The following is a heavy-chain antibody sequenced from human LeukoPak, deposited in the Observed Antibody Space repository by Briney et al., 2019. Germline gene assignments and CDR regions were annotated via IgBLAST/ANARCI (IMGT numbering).Heavy chain of an antibody. CDR2: IHNSGST. D-gene: IGHD6-13*01. Sequence: SETLSLTCTVSGGSLSRYYWSWIRQPPGKGLEWIGWIGYIHNSGSTSYSPSLRSRLGISIDTSKNQISLMLNSVTAADTAVYFCARRLTSSSWFYGMDVWGQGTTVTVSS. J-gene: IGHJ6*02. V-gene: IGHV4-4*09. CDR3: ARRLTSSSWFYGMDV. CDR1: GGSLSRYY.